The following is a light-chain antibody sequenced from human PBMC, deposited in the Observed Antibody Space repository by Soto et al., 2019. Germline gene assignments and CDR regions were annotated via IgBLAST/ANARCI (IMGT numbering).Light chain of an antibody. Sequence: EIVLTQSPGTLSLSPGEEATLSCRGSQSVDSNYLAWCQQKPGQAPRLLIYGASRRATGIPDRFSGSASGTDFTLTSSRLEPEDFAVYFCQQYSDLPMTFGQGTRLEIK. V-gene: IGKV3-20*01. CDR3: QQYSDLPMT. CDR1: QSVDSNY. J-gene: IGKJ5*01. CDR2: GAS.